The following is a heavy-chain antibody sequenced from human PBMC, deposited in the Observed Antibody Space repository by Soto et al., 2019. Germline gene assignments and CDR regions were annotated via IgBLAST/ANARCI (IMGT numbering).Heavy chain of an antibody. CDR2: INAGNGNT. CDR3: ARYQTRLFSSLGYFDY. J-gene: IGHJ4*02. CDR1: GYTFTSYA. D-gene: IGHD2-2*01. Sequence: ASVKVSCKASGYTFTSYAMHWVRQAPGQRLEWMGWINAGNGNTKYSQKFQGRVTITRDTSASTAYMELSSLRSEDTAVYYCARYQTRLFSSLGYFDYWGQGTLVTVSS. V-gene: IGHV1-3*01.